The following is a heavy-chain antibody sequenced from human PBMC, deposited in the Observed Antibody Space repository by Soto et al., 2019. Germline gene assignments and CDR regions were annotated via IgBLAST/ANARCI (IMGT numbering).Heavy chain of an antibody. V-gene: IGHV1-3*01. J-gene: IGHJ6*02. CDR1: GYTFTSYA. CDR2: INAGNGNT. CDR3: AREGPAPYYYYGMDV. Sequence: ASVKVSCKASGYTFTSYAMHWVRQAPGQRLEWMGWINAGNGNTKYSQKLQDRVTMTTDTSTSTAYMELRSLRSDDTAVYYCAREGPAPYYYYGMDVWGQGSTVTVSS.